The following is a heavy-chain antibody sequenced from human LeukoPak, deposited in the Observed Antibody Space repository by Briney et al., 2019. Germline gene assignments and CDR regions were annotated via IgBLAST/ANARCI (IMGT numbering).Heavy chain of an antibody. Sequence: GGSLRFSCAASGFTFSTYEASWVRQAPGKGLEWVASISSSTTYIYYADSLKGRFTISRDDAKNSLYLQMSSLRAEDTAVYYCAREVIGGNSAWGQGTLVTVSS. D-gene: IGHD4-23*01. J-gene: IGHJ4*02. CDR3: AREVIGGNSA. CDR1: GFTFSTYE. CDR2: ISSSTTYI. V-gene: IGHV3-21*01.